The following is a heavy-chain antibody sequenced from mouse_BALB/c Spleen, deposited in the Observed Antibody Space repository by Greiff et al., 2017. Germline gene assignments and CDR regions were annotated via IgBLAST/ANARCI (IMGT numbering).Heavy chain of an antibody. CDR1: GYTFTSYW. J-gene: IGHJ2*01. D-gene: IGHD1-1*01. CDR3: TRHYYGSGYFDY. Sequence: VQLKQSGTVLARPGASVKMSCKASGYTFTSYWMHWVKQRPGQGLEWIGAIYPGNSDTSYNQKFKGKAKLTAVTSTSTAYMELSSLTNEDSAVYYCTRHYYGSGYFDYWGQGTTLTVSS. CDR2: IYPGNSDT. V-gene: IGHV1-5*01.